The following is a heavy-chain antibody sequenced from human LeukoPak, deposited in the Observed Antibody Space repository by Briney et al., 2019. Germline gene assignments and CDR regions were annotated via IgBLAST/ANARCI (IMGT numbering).Heavy chain of an antibody. D-gene: IGHD1-14*01. CDR2: ISYDGSNK. CDR1: GFTLSSYA. J-gene: IGHJ6*03. Sequence: GGSLRLSCAASGFTLSSYAIHWVRQAPGKGLEWVAVISYDGSNKYYTDSVKGRFTISRDDSKNTLYLQMNSLRPEDTAVYYCARSPTGGTVYYYYMDVWGKGTTVTVSS. V-gene: IGHV3-30*04. CDR3: ARSPTGGTVYYYYMDV.